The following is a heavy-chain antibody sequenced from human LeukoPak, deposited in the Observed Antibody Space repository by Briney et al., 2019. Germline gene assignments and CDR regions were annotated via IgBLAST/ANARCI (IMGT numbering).Heavy chain of an antibody. J-gene: IGHJ4*02. V-gene: IGHV3-48*04. Sequence: PGGSLRLSCAASGFTFSSYSMNWVRQAPGKGLEWVSYISSSSSTIYYADSVKGRFTISRDNAKNSLYLQMNSLRAEDTAVYYCANGLGSYSFDYWGQGTLVTVSS. CDR2: ISSSSSTI. CDR1: GFTFSSYS. CDR3: ANGLGSYSFDY. D-gene: IGHD1-26*01.